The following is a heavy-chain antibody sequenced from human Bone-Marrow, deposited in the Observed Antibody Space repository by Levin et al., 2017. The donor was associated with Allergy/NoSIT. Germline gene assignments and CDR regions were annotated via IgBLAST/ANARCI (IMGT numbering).Heavy chain of an antibody. V-gene: IGHV3-30-3*01. D-gene: IGHD3-10*01. CDR1: GFIFNSYT. Sequence: SCTASGFIFNSYTMHWVRQAPGKGLEWVTLISDDGTNKYYADSVKGRFTISRDNSKNTLFLQMNSLRVEDTAVYFCARGWFGDLYFDYWGQGTLVTVSS. CDR2: ISDDGTNK. J-gene: IGHJ4*02. CDR3: ARGWFGDLYFDY.